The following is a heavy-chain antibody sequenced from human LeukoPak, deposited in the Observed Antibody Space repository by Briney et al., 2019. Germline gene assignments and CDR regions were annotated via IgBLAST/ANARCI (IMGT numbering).Heavy chain of an antibody. CDR2: IKQDGSEK. Sequence: GGSLRLSCAASGFTFSTYWMTWVRQAPGKGLEWVANIKQDGSEKYYVDSVKGRFTISRDNAKNSLYLQMNSLGAEDTAAYYCARRGTSSSWAHFDYWGQGTLVTVSS. D-gene: IGHD6-13*01. V-gene: IGHV3-7*05. CDR3: ARRGTSSSWAHFDY. CDR1: GFTFSTYW. J-gene: IGHJ4*02.